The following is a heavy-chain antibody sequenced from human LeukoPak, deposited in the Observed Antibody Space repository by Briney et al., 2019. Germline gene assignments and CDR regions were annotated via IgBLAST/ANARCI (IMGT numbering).Heavy chain of an antibody. Sequence: SETLSLTCAVYGGSFNGYYWSWIRQPPWKGLEWIGEINHSGSTNYNPSLKSRVTISVDTSKNQFSLKLSSVTAADTAVYYCARVPRPRFLEWSYYYYYYGMDVWGQGTTVTVSS. D-gene: IGHD3-3*01. CDR3: ARVPRPRFLEWSYYYYYYGMDV. V-gene: IGHV4-34*01. CDR1: GGSFNGYY. J-gene: IGHJ6*02. CDR2: INHSGST.